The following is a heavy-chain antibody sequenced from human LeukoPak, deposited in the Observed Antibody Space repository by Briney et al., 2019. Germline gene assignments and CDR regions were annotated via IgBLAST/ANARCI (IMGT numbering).Heavy chain of an antibody. CDR2: IYTSGST. CDR1: GGSISSYY. Sequence: KTSETLSLTCTVSGGSISSYYWSWIRQPPGKGLEWIGRIYTSGSTNYNPSLKSRVTMSVDTSKNQFSLKLSSVTAADTAVYYCAREGLYSSGYYGGYYGMDVWGQGTTVTVSS. J-gene: IGHJ6*02. CDR3: AREGLYSSGYYGGYYGMDV. V-gene: IGHV4-4*07. D-gene: IGHD3-22*01.